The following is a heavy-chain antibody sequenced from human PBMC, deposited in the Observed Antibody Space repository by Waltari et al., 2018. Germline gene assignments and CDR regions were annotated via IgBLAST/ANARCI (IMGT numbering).Heavy chain of an antibody. Sequence: EVQLVESGGGLVKPGGSLRLSCAATGFIFSNNNMNWVRQAPGKGLEWVSSISSSSNYIYYAHSVKGRFTISRDNAKNSLYLQMNSLRGEDTAVYYCAKGFPTPYYFDYWGQGALVTVSS. CDR1: GFIFSNNN. CDR2: ISSSSNYI. J-gene: IGHJ4*02. CDR3: AKGFPTPYYFDY. V-gene: IGHV3-21*01.